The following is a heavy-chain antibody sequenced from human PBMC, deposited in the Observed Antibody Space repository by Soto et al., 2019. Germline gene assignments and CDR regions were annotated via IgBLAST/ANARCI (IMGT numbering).Heavy chain of an antibody. CDR1: GFTFSDYY. V-gene: IGHV3-11*01. J-gene: IGHJ4*02. Sequence: GGSLRLSCAASGFTFSDYYMSWIRQAPGKGLEWVSSITSSGSTTYYTDSVKGRFTISRDNAKNSLYLQMNSLRAEDTAVYYCARERYSYGPYYFDYWGQGTLVTVSS. D-gene: IGHD5-18*01. CDR3: ARERYSYGPYYFDY. CDR2: ITSSGSTT.